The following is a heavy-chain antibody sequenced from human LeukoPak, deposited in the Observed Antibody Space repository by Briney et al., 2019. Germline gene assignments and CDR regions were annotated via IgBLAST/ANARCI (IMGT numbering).Heavy chain of an antibody. CDR3: ARGVEPLAANTLAY. Sequence: PGGPLRLSCAASGFTVITNDMTWVRQPPGKGLEWVSVLYSDGNTKYADSVQGRFTISRDNSKNTLYLEMNSLSPDDTAVYYCARGVEPLAANTLAYWGQGTLVTVSS. D-gene: IGHD1-14*01. J-gene: IGHJ4*02. CDR1: GFTVITND. CDR2: LYSDGNT. V-gene: IGHV3-53*01.